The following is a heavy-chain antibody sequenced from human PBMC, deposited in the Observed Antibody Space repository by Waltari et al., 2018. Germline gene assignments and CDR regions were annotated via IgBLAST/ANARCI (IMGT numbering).Heavy chain of an antibody. Sequence: VQLEQSGPELKMPGASVTVSCKSSGYTFSNYGLTWVRQAPGQGLEWMGWISTYNYEPQYTQKLQGRFTMTTDTLLNTAYMELRSLTSDDTAVYYCVRDRDPANPTPTNNFFDPWGQGTLVTVSS. CDR2: ISTYNYEP. J-gene: IGHJ5*02. CDR3: VRDRDPANPTPTNNFFDP. V-gene: IGHV1-18*01. D-gene: IGHD2-15*01. CDR1: GYTFSNYG.